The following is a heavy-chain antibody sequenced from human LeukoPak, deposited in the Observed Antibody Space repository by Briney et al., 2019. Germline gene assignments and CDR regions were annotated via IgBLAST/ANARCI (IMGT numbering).Heavy chain of an antibody. CDR2: IYHSGST. D-gene: IGHD3-22*01. Sequence: PSETLSLTCAVSGGSISSGGYSWSWLRQPPGKGLEWIGYIYHSGSTYYNPSLKSRVTISVDRSKNQFSLKLSSVTAADTAVYYCASFYYYDSSGDAFDIWGQGTMVTVSS. CDR3: ASFYYYDSSGDAFDI. J-gene: IGHJ3*02. V-gene: IGHV4-30-2*01. CDR1: GGSISSGGYS.